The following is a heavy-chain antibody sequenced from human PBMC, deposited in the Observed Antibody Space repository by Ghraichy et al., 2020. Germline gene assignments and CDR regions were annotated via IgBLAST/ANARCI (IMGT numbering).Heavy chain of an antibody. V-gene: IGHV4-61*02. D-gene: IGHD1-26*01. CDR2: IYSSGST. CDR3: ARGWYTGGTDAFDI. CDR1: GASISSGSYY. Sequence: SETLSLTCSVPGASISSGSYYWNWIRQPAGKGLEWIGRIYSSGSTDYNPSLKSRATMAVDTSKNQFSLKVTSVTASDTAVYYCARGWYTGGTDAFDIWGQGTMVTVSS. J-gene: IGHJ3*02.